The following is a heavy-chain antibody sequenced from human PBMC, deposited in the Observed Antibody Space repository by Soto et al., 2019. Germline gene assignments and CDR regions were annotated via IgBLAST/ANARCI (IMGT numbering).Heavy chain of an antibody. CDR1: GFTFRTYD. J-gene: IGHJ4*02. CDR2: LSGSGGAT. V-gene: IGHV3-23*01. CDR3: AKSPVIAVAGPDY. D-gene: IGHD6-19*01. Sequence: EVQLLESGGGLVQPGGSLRLSCAASGFTFRTYDMSWVRQAPGKGLEWVSALSGSGGATYYADSVKGRFTISRDNSKNTLYLQMNSLRAEDTAVYYCAKSPVIAVAGPDYWGQGTLVTVSS.